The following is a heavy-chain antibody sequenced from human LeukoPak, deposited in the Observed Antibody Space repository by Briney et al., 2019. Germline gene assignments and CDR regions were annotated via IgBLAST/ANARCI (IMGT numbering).Heavy chain of an antibody. D-gene: IGHD6-6*01. CDR1: GGSISSSNW. J-gene: IGHJ3*02. V-gene: IGHV4-4*02. Sequence: SETLSLTCAVSGGSISSSNWWSWVRQSPGRGLEWIGEIYHSGSTNYNPSLKSRVTISVDKSKNQFSLKLTSVTAADTAVYYCARHGLVAARHAFDIWGQGTMVTVSS. CDR2: IYHSGST. CDR3: ARHGLVAARHAFDI.